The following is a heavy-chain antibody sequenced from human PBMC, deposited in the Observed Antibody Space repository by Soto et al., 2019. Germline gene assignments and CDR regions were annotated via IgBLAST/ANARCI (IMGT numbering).Heavy chain of an antibody. V-gene: IGHV1-3*01. D-gene: IGHD3-9*01. Sequence: ASVKVSCKASGYTFTSYAMHWVRQAPGQRLEWMGWINAGNGNTKYSQKFQGRVTITRDTSASTAYMELSSLRSEDTAVYYCSRDRPFHWCFDYWCQGTLVSVFS. CDR1: GYTFTSYA. CDR3: SRDRPFHWCFDY. J-gene: IGHJ4*02. CDR2: INAGNGNT.